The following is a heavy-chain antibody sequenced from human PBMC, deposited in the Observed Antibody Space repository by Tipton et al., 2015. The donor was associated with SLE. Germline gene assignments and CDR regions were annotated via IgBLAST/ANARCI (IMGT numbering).Heavy chain of an antibody. V-gene: IGHV4-39*07. D-gene: IGHD3-22*01. CDR1: GGSISSSGYH. CDR3: ARAYDSRGTFDL. Sequence: TLSLTCSVSGGSISSSGYHWAWVRQPPGKGLEWIGTIFYSGSTNYKPSLKSRVTISVDTSKTQFSLKLRSVTAADTAVYYCARAYDSRGTFDLWGQGTMVTVSS. J-gene: IGHJ3*01. CDR2: IFYSGST.